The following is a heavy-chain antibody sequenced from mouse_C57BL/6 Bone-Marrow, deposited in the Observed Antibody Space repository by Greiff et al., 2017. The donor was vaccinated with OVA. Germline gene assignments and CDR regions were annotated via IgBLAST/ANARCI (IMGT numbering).Heavy chain of an antibody. CDR1: GFTIKDYY. Sequence: EVQLQQSGAELVRPGASVKISCTASGFTIKDYYMHWVKQRPEQGLEWIGRIDPEDGDTEYAAKFQGKATVTADKSSNTAYLQLSSLTSEDTAVYCSTFYGSGPWFAYWGQGTMVTVSA. CDR3: TFYGSGPWFAY. D-gene: IGHD2-1*01. CDR2: IDPEDGDT. V-gene: IGHV14-1*01. J-gene: IGHJ3*01.